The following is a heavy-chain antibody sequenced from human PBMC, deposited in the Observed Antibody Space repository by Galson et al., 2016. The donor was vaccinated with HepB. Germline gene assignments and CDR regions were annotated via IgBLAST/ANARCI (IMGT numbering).Heavy chain of an antibody. J-gene: IGHJ4*02. D-gene: IGHD7-27*01. Sequence: TLSLTCTVSGDSISSAYYWNWIRQHPGKGLEWIGYIYYSGSTYNNPSLKSRVTISVDTSNNQFSLRLTSGTAADPAVYYRARSELGIFDSWGQGTLVTVSS. CDR2: IYYSGST. V-gene: IGHV4-31*03. CDR1: GDSISSAYY. CDR3: ARSELGIFDS.